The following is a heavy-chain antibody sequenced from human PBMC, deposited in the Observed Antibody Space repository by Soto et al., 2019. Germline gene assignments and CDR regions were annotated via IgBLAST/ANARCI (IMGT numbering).Heavy chain of an antibody. CDR1: GFTSSIDA. V-gene: IGHV3-23*01. J-gene: IGHJ4*02. CDR2: ISDGGTTT. CDR3: GHVSGGGGDF. D-gene: IGHD3-10*02. Sequence: EVQLLESGGGLVQPGGSQRLSCAVTGFTSSIDAMSWVRQAPGKGLEWVSGISDGGTTTHYADSVKGRFTMSRDNSKNTVYLQMPSLGAEDPAFFYGGHVSGGGGDFWGQGTLVTVSS.